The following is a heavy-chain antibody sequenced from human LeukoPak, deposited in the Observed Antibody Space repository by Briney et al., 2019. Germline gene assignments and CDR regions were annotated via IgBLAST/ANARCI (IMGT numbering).Heavy chain of an antibody. CDR2: ISYDGSNK. CDR3: AKGGDSSGWYYFDY. J-gene: IGHJ4*02. Sequence: PGGSLRLSCAASGFTFSSYAMHWVRQAPGKGLEWVAVISYDGSNKYYADSVKGRFTISRDNSKNTLYLQMNSLRAEDTAVYYCAKGGDSSGWYYFDYWGQGTLVTVSS. CDR1: GFTFSSYA. V-gene: IGHV3-30*04. D-gene: IGHD6-19*01.